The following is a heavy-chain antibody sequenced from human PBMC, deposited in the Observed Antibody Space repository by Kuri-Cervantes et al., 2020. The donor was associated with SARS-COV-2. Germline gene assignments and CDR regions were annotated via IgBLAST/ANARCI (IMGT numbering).Heavy chain of an antibody. CDR2: IYHSGST. CDR3: ASGILYRWEGYFDY. Sequence: LRLSCTVSGGSISSGGYYWSWIRQPPGKSLEWIGYIYHSGSTYYNPSLKSRVTISVDRSKNQFSLKLSSVTAADTAVYYCASGILYRWEGYFDYWGQGTLVTVSS. CDR1: GGSISSGGYY. D-gene: IGHD2-15*01. J-gene: IGHJ4*02. V-gene: IGHV4-30-2*01.